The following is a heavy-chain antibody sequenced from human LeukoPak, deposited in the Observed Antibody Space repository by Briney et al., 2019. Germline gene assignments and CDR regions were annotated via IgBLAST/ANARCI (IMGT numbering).Heavy chain of an antibody. D-gene: IGHD1-1*01. J-gene: IGHJ4*02. CDR1: GFTFSTYG. CDR2: IRYDGSDK. CDR3: AKDTPTTGYHLDS. V-gene: IGHV3-30*02. Sequence: GGSLRLSCAASGFTFSTYGMHWVRQAPGKGLEWVAFIRYDGSDKSYADSVKGRFTISRDNSENTLYLQINSLRVEDTAIYYCAKDTPTTGYHLDSWGQGTLVTVSS.